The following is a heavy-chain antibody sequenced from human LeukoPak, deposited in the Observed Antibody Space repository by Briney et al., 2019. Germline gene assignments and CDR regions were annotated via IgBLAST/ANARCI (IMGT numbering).Heavy chain of an antibody. CDR2: IYPGDSDT. J-gene: IGHJ3*02. D-gene: IGHD3-10*01. CDR1: GYSFTSYW. V-gene: IGHV5-51*01. Sequence: GESLKISCKGSGYSFTSYWIGWVRQMPGKGLEWMGIIYPGDSDTRYSPSFQGQVTISADKSISTAYLQWSSLKASDTAMYYCARPRWAVRGKDDAFDIWGQGTMVTVSS. CDR3: ARPRWAVRGKDDAFDI.